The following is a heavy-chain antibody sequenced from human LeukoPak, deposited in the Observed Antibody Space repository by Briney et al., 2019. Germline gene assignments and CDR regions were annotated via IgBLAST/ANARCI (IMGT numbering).Heavy chain of an antibody. V-gene: IGHV4-34*01. J-gene: IGHJ4*02. CDR3: ARAPQGIHDY. CDR1: GGSFSGYY. Sequence: SETLSLTCAAYGGSFSGYYWSWIRQPPGKGLEWIGHINYNENTNYNPSLKSRVTLSVDTSKNQFSLKMSSVTAADTAVYYCARAPQGIHDYWGQGTLVTVSS. CDR2: INYNENT. D-gene: IGHD3-10*01.